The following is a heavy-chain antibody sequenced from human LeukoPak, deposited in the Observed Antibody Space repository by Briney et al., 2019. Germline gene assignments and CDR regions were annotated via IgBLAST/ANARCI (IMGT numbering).Heavy chain of an antibody. D-gene: IGHD4-17*01. CDR3: AKSWSTVTAFDY. CDR2: ISYDGSNK. CDR1: GFTFSSYA. J-gene: IGHJ4*02. Sequence: PGRSLRLSCAASGFTFSSYAMHWVRQAPGKGLEWVAVISYDGSNKYYADSVKGRFTISRDNSKNTLYLQMNSLRAEDTAVYYCAKSWSTVTAFDYWGQGTLVTVSS. V-gene: IGHV3-30*04.